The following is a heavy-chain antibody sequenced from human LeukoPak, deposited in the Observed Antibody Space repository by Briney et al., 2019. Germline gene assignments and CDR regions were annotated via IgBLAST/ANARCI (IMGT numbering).Heavy chain of an antibody. CDR3: ARGSGSYLYYYYYYMDV. V-gene: IGHV1-46*01. J-gene: IGHJ6*03. CDR1: GYTFTSYA. D-gene: IGHD1-26*01. Sequence: ASVKVSCKASGYTFTSYAMNWVRQAPGQGLEWMGIINPSGGSTSYAQKFQGRVTMTRDTSTSTVYMELSSLRSEDTAVYYCARGSGSYLYYYYYYMDVWGKGTTVTISS. CDR2: INPSGGST.